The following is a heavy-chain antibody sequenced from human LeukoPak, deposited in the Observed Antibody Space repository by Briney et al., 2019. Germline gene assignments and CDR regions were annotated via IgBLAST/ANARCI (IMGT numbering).Heavy chain of an antibody. CDR1: GGTFSSYT. CDR3: ARADYGDYVMPYYYYGMDV. D-gene: IGHD4-17*01. V-gene: IGHV1-69*02. CDR2: IIPILGIA. J-gene: IGHJ6*02. Sequence: ASVKVSCKASGGTFSSYTISWVRQAPGQGLEWMGRIIPILGIANYAQKFQGRVTITAGKSTSTADMGLSSLRSEDTVVYYCARADYGDYVMPYYYYGMDVWGQGTTVTVSS.